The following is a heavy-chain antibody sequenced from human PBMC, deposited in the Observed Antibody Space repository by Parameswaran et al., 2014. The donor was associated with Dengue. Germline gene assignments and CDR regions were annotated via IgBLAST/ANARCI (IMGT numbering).Heavy chain of an antibody. D-gene: IGHD3-10*01. Sequence: WVRQAPGQGLEWMGIINPSGGSTSYAQKFQGRVTMTRDTSTSTVYMELSSLRSEDTAVYYCARDVGEVYGSGHYFDYWGQGTLVTVSS. CDR3: ARDVGEVYGSGHYFDY. J-gene: IGHJ4*02. CDR2: INPSGGST. V-gene: IGHV1-46*01.